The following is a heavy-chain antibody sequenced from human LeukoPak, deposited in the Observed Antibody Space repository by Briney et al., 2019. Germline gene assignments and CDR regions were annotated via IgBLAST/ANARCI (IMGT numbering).Heavy chain of an antibody. D-gene: IGHD3-3*01. Sequence: PSETLSLTWTVSGGSISTTNYYCGWLRQPPGRDLEWIGSIYSSGNTYYNPSLESRVTISVDTSKNQLSLKLTSATAADTSVYYCARHSGLRSPFDPWGQGTLVTVSS. CDR2: IYSSGNT. CDR1: GGSISTTNYY. CDR3: ARHSGLRSPFDP. V-gene: IGHV4-39*01. J-gene: IGHJ5*02.